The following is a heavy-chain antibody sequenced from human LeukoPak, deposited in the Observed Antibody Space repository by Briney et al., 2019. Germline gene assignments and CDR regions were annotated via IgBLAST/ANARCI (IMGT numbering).Heavy chain of an antibody. V-gene: IGHV4-39*01. D-gene: IGHD5-24*01. J-gene: IGHJ4*02. CDR3: ARHDTTEMYFDY. CDR2: IYYSGST. Sequence: PGGSLRLSCAASGFTFSDYNMRWIRQAPGKGLEWIGSIYYSGSTYYNPSLKSRVTISVDTSKNQFSLKLSSVTAADTAVYYCARHDTTEMYFDYWGQGTLVTVSS. CDR1: GFTFSDYN.